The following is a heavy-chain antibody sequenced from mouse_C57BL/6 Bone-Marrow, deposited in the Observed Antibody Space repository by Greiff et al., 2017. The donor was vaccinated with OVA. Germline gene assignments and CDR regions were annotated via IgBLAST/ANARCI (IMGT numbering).Heavy chain of an antibody. Sequence: EVKVVESGGGLVQPGGSLKLSCAASGFNFSDYYMYWVRQTPEKRLEWVAYISNGGGSTYYPDTVKGRFTISRDNAKNTLYLQMSRLTSEDTAMYYCARQGDYGSFYAMDYWGQGTSVTVSS. CDR1: GFNFSDYY. V-gene: IGHV5-12*01. J-gene: IGHJ4*01. D-gene: IGHD1-1*01. CDR3: ARQGDYGSFYAMDY. CDR2: ISNGGGST.